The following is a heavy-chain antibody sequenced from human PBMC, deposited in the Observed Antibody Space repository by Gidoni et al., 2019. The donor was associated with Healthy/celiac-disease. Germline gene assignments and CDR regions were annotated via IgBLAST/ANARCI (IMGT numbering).Heavy chain of an antibody. V-gene: IGHV3-53*02. CDR2: IYSGGST. J-gene: IGHJ4*02. CDR1: GFTVSRNY. CDR3: ARASVSDDFWSGYYHFDY. D-gene: IGHD3-3*01. Sequence: EVQLVETGGGLIQPGGSLRLSGAAAGFTVSRNYMSWVRQAPGKGLEWVSVIYSGGSTYYADSVKGRFTISRDNSKNTLYLQMNSLRAEDTAVYYCARASVSDDFWSGYYHFDYWGQGTLVTVSS.